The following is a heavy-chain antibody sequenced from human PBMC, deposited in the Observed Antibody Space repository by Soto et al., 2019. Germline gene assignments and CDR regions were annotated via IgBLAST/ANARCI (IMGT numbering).Heavy chain of an antibody. CDR1: GGSISSGDYY. J-gene: IGHJ4*02. D-gene: IGHD2-15*01. Sequence: SETLSLTCTVSGGSISSGDYYWSWIRQPPGKGLEWIGYIYYSGSTYYNPSLKSRVTISVDTSKNQFSLKLSSVTAADTAVYYCARKCSGGSCYSNLLDYWGQGTLVTVSS. CDR2: IYYSGST. V-gene: IGHV4-30-4*01. CDR3: ARKCSGGSCYSNLLDY.